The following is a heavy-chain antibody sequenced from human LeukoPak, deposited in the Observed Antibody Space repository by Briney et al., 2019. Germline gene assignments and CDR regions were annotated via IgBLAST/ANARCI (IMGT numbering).Heavy chain of an antibody. CDR2: IKQDGSEI. CDR3: ARDSTMVRGVINRYYYYGMDV. J-gene: IGHJ6*02. V-gene: IGHV3-7*03. Sequence: GGSLRLSCAASGFTFSSYWMSCVRQAPGKGLEWVSNIKQDGSEIYYVDSVKGRFTISRDNAKNSLYLQMNSLRAEDTAVYYCARDSTMVRGVINRYYYYGMDVWGQGTTVTVPS. CDR1: GFTFSSYW. D-gene: IGHD3-10*01.